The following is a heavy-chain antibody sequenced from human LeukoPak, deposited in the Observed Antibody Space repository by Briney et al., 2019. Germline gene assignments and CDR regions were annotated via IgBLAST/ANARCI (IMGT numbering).Heavy chain of an antibody. Sequence: ASVKISXKVSGYTFTDYYMHWVQQAPGKGLEWMGLVDPEDGETIYAEKFQGRVTITADTSTDTAYMELSSLRSEDTAVYYCATDFTPLHPSGFSGLVDYWGQGTLVTVSS. V-gene: IGHV1-69-2*01. CDR1: GYTFTDYY. J-gene: IGHJ4*02. D-gene: IGHD3-3*01. CDR2: VDPEDGET. CDR3: ATDFTPLHPSGFSGLVDY.